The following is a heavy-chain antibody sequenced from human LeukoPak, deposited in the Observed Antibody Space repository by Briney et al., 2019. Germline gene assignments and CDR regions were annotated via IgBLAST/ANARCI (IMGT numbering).Heavy chain of an antibody. D-gene: IGHD5-18*01. CDR3: ARGDTAMTPSFGY. CDR1: GDSISGYY. Sequence: PSETLSLTCSVSGDSISGYYWSWIRQPAGKGLEWIGRFYTSGSTNYNPSLKSRVTMSLDTSKNQFSLKLSSVTAADTAVYYCARGDTAMTPSFGYWGQGILVTVSS. J-gene: IGHJ4*02. CDR2: FYTSGST. V-gene: IGHV4-4*07.